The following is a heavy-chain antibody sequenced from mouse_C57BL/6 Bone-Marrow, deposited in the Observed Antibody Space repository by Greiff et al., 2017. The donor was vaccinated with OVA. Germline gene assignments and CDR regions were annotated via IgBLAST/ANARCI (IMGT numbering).Heavy chain of an antibody. CDR2: ISNGGGST. Sequence: DVMLVESGGGLVQPGGSLKLSCAASGFTFSDYYMYWVRQTPEKRLEWVAYISNGGGSTYYPDTVKGRFTISRDNAKNTLYLQMSRLKSEDTAMYYCASIYYDYDGVAYWGQGTLVTVSA. CDR3: ASIYYDYDGVAY. V-gene: IGHV5-12*01. CDR1: GFTFSDYY. D-gene: IGHD2-4*01. J-gene: IGHJ3*01.